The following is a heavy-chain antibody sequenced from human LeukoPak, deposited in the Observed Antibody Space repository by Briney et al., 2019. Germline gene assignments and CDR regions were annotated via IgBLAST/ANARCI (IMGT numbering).Heavy chain of an antibody. Sequence: GASVKVSCTASGGTFSIYAISWVRQAPGQGLEWMGGIIPIFGTANYAQKFQGRVTITADESTSTAYMELSSLRSEDTAVYYCQMAVLVGATRGGYYSGYWGQGTLVTVSS. CDR1: GGTFSIYA. V-gene: IGHV1-69*01. J-gene: IGHJ4*02. CDR2: IIPIFGTA. D-gene: IGHD1-26*01. CDR3: QMAVLVGATRGGYYSGY.